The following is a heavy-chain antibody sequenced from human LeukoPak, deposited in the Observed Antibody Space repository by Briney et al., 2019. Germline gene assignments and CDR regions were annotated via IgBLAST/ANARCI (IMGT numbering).Heavy chain of an antibody. J-gene: IGHJ6*03. CDR1: GYTFTSYD. CDR2: MNPNSGNT. V-gene: IGHV1-8*01. D-gene: IGHD3-9*01. CDR3: ARAGLVLDWLLRSGYYYYMDV. Sequence: ASVKLSCKASGYTFTSYDINWVRQATGQGLEWMGWMNPNSGNTGYAQKFQGRVTMTRNTSISTAYMELSSLRSEDTAVYYCARAGLVLDWLLRSGYYYYMDVWGKGTTVTVSS.